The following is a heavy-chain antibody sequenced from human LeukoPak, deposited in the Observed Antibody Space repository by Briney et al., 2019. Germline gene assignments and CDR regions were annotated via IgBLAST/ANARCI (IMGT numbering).Heavy chain of an antibody. J-gene: IGHJ4*02. D-gene: IGHD5-18*01. V-gene: IGHV3-7*01. CDR2: IKQDGSEK. CDR3: ARDERYSYTY. CDR1: GFTFSSYG. Sequence: GGSLRLSCAASGFTFSSYGMSWVRQAPGKGLEWVANIKQDGSEKYYVDSVKGRFTISRDNAKSSLYLQMNSLRAEDTAVYYCARDERYSYTYWGQGTLVTVSS.